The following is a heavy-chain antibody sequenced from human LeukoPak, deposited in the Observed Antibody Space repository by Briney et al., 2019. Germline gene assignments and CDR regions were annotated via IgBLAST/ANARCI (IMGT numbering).Heavy chain of an antibody. V-gene: IGHV3-7*01. J-gene: IGHJ5*02. CDR2: IKQDGSEK. CDR1: GFTFSSYW. CDR3: ARVGTSSLRDWFDP. D-gene: IGHD2-8*01. Sequence: GGSLRLSCAASGFTFSSYWMSWVRQAPGKGLEWVANIKQDGSEKYYVDSVKGRFTISRDNAKNSLYLQMNSLRAEDTAVYYCARVGTSSLRDWFDPWGQGTLVTVSS.